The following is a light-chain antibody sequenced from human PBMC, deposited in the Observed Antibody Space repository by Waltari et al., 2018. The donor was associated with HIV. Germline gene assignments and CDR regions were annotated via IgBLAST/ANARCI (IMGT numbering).Light chain of an antibody. V-gene: IGLV2-14*03. Sequence: QSALTQPATVSGSPGQSITIPCPGTPRDVGGYSYVSWYQQHPGKAPKLMIYDVSNRPSGVSNRFSGSKSGNTASLTISGLQAEDEADYYCSSYTSSSTYVFGTGTKVTVL. CDR1: PRDVGGYSY. CDR2: DVS. CDR3: SSYTSSSTYV. J-gene: IGLJ1*01.